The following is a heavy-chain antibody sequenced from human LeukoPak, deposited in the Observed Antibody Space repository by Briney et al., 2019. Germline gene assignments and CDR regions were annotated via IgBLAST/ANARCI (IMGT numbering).Heavy chain of an antibody. Sequence: SETLSLTCTVSGGSISGYYWSWIRQPAGKGLEWIGRIYTSGSTNYNPPLKSRVTMSADTSKNQFSLRVNSVTAADTAVYYCARDSDIAVGLRWFDPWGQGTLVTVSS. J-gene: IGHJ5*02. CDR1: GGSISGYY. V-gene: IGHV4-4*07. D-gene: IGHD6-19*01. CDR2: IYTSGST. CDR3: ARDSDIAVGLRWFDP.